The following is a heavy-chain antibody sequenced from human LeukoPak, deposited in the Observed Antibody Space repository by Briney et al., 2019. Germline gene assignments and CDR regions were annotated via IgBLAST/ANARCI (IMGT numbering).Heavy chain of an antibody. D-gene: IGHD3-10*01. Sequence: GGSLRLSCAASGFTVSSNYMSWVRQAPGKGLEWVSVIYSGGSTYYADSVKGRFTISRDNSKNTLYLQMNSLRAEDTAVYYCAKVISELLWFGEPTGGYFDYWGQGTLVTVSS. CDR1: GFTVSSNY. CDR2: IYSGGST. J-gene: IGHJ4*02. V-gene: IGHV3-53*01. CDR3: AKVISELLWFGEPTGGYFDY.